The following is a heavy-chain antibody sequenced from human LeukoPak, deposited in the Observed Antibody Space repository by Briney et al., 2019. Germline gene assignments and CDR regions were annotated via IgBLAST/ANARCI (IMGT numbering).Heavy chain of an antibody. D-gene: IGHD3-22*01. CDR2: IYTSGST. CDR1: GGSISSYY. V-gene: IGHV4-4*09. Sequence: SETLSLTCTVSGGSISSYYWSWIRQPPGKGLEWIGYIYTSGSTNYNPSLKSRVTISVDTSKNQFSLKLSSVTAADTAVYYCARLYYDSSGYCYGYRWFDPWGQGTLVTVSS. CDR3: ARLYYDSSGYCYGYRWFDP. J-gene: IGHJ5*02.